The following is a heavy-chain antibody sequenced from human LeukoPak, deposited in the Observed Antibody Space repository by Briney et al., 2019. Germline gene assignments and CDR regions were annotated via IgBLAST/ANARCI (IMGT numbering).Heavy chain of an antibody. CDR1: GYSISSGYY. CDR3: ARDGGYNSFDAFDI. Sequence: SENLSLNCTVSGYSISSGYYWGWIRQPPGKGLEWIGSIYHSGSTYYNPSLKSRVTISVDTSKNQFSLKLSSVTAADTAVCYCARDGGYNSFDAFDIWGQGTMVTVSS. CDR2: IYHSGST. D-gene: IGHD5-24*01. J-gene: IGHJ3*02. V-gene: IGHV4-38-2*02.